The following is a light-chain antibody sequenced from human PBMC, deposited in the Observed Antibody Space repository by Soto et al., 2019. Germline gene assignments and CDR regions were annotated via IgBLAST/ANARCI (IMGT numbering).Light chain of an antibody. J-gene: IGKJ2*01. V-gene: IGKV3-15*01. CDR3: QQYNDWYT. Sequence: IVMTQSPATLSVSPGQRATLSCRASLSVSSNLAWYQHKPGQAPRLLIYGASTRATGIPARFSGSGSGTEFTLTINSLQSEDFAVYYCQQYNDWYTFSQGTKLEIK. CDR2: GAS. CDR1: LSVSSN.